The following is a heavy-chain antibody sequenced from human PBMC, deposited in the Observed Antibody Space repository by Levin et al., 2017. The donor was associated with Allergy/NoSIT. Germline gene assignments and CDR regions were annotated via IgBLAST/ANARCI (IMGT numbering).Heavy chain of an antibody. J-gene: IGHJ4*02. V-gene: IGHV3-23*01. CDR3: AKEMTRGIRVFDY. D-gene: IGHD3-16*01. CDR1: GFTFSSYA. Sequence: GGSLRLSCAASGFTFSSYAMSWVRQAPGKGLEWVSAITDSCRTYYADSVKGRFTVSRDNSKNTLYLQMNSLRADDTAVYYCAKEMTRGIRVFDYLGQGTLVTVSS. CDR2: ITDSCRT.